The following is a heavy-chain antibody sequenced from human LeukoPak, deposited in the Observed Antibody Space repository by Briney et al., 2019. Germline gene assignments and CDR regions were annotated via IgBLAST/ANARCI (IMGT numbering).Heavy chain of an antibody. CDR3: ARDQLPPNYGDYGCDY. D-gene: IGHD4-17*01. CDR1: GFTFSSNG. V-gene: IGHV3-33*01. CDR2: VSFDGSNK. Sequence: GTSLRLSCAASGFTFSSNGMHWVRQAPGKGLEWVAVVSFDGSNKYFEDSVKGRFTISRDNAKNSLYLQMNSLRAEDTAVYYCARDQLPPNYGDYGCDYWGQGTLVTVSS. J-gene: IGHJ4*02.